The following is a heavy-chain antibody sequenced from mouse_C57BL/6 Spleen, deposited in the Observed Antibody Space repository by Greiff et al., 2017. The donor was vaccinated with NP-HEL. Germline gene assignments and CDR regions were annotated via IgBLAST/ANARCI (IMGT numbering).Heavy chain of an antibody. Sequence: QVQLQQSGAELVKPGASVKISCKASGYAFSSYWMNWVKQRPGKGLEWIGQIYPGDGDTNYNGKFKGKATLTADKSSSTAYMQLSSLTSEDSAVYFCARDEATYYYAMDYWGQGTSVTVSS. V-gene: IGHV1-80*01. CDR2: IYPGDGDT. CDR3: ARDEATYYYAMDY. CDR1: GYAFSSYW. J-gene: IGHJ4*01. D-gene: IGHD3-2*02.